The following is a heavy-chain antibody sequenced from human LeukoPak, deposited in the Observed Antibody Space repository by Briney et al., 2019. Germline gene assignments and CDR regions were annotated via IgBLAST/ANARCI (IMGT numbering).Heavy chain of an antibody. V-gene: IGHV3-21*01. CDR2: ITSSSYSI. CDR3: AKCSYPNWGSDFDY. J-gene: IGHJ4*02. Sequence: GGSLRLSCAASGFTFNTYIMAWVRQAPGKGLEWVSSITSSSYSIYYADSSKGRLTISRDNAKNSLYLQMNSLRAEDTAVYYCAKCSYPNWGSDFDYWGQGTLVTVSS. CDR1: GFTFNTYI. D-gene: IGHD7-27*01.